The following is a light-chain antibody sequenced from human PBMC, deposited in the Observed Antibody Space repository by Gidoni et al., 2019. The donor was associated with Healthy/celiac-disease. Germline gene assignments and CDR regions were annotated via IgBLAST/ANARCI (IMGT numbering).Light chain of an antibody. J-gene: IGKJ2*01. CDR2: LGC. Sequence: DIVMTQSPLSLPVTPGEPASISCRSSQSLLHSNGYNYLDWYLQKPGQSPQLLIYLGCNRASGVPDRFSGSGSGTDFTLKISRVEAEDVGVYYCMQALQTPSYTFGQGTKLEIK. CDR3: MQALQTPSYT. CDR1: QSLLHSNGYNY. V-gene: IGKV2-28*01.